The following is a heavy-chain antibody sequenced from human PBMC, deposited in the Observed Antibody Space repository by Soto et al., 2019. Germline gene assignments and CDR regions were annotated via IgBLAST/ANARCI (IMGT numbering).Heavy chain of an antibody. Sequence: SRSLSCAAPAFTFRSYGMHWVRQAPGKELGSVAVISYDGSNKYYADCVRGRFTSSRDNSTNSWYLPMSSLRAEDTAVSYCVKDGSSGWPYYYDMDVWGQGPT. CDR1: AFTFRSYG. V-gene: IGHV3-30*18. CDR3: VKDGSSGWPYYYDMDV. CDR2: ISYDGSNK. J-gene: IGHJ6*02. D-gene: IGHD6-19*01.